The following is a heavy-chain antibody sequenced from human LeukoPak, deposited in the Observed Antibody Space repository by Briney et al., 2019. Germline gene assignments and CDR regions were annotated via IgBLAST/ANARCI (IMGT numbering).Heavy chain of an antibody. Sequence: GRSLRLSCAASGFTFSSYAMHWVRQAPGKGLEWVAVISYDGSNKYYADSVKGRFTISRDNSKNTLYLQMNSLRAEDTAVYYCARDGAEDIVVVPAASFDYWGQGTLSPSPQ. J-gene: IGHJ4*02. CDR2: ISYDGSNK. V-gene: IGHV3-30*01. CDR3: ARDGAEDIVVVPAASFDY. CDR1: GFTFSSYA. D-gene: IGHD2-2*01.